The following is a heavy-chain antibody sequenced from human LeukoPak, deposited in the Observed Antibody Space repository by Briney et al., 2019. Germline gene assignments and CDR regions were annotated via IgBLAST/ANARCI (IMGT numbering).Heavy chain of an antibody. D-gene: IGHD6-19*01. J-gene: IGHJ4*02. CDR3: TRVAGDSSGWYAISLDY. Sequence: SGGSLRLSCTASGFTFGDYAMSWVRQAPGKGLEWVGFIRSKAYGGTTEYAASVKGRFTISRDDSKSIAYLQMNSLKTEDTAVHYCTRVAGDSSGWYAISLDYWGQGTLVTVSS. CDR2: IRSKAYGGTT. CDR1: GFTFGDYA. V-gene: IGHV3-49*04.